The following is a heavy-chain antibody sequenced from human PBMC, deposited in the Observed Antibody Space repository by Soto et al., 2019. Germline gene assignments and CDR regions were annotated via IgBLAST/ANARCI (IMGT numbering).Heavy chain of an antibody. CDR2: IKQDGSEK. V-gene: IGHV3-7*01. D-gene: IGHD3-22*01. CDR1: GFTFSSYW. Sequence: LRLSCAASGFTFSSYWMSWVRQAPGKGLEWVANIKQDGSEKYYVDSVKGRFTISRDNAKNSLYLQMNSLRAEDTAVYYCARDTHDSSGYYSHFDYWGQGTLVTVSS. CDR3: ARDTHDSSGYYSHFDY. J-gene: IGHJ4*02.